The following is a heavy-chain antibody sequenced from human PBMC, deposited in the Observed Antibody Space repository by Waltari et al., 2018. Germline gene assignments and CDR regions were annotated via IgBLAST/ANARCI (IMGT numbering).Heavy chain of an antibody. J-gene: IGHJ4*02. V-gene: IGHV4-34*01. Sequence: QVQLQQWGAGLLKPSETLSLTCAVYGGSFSGYYWSWIRQPPRKGLEWIGEINHSGSTNYNPSLKSRVTISVDTSKNQFSLKLSSVTAADTAVYYCARGEIYCGGDCYYGYWGQGTLVTVSS. D-gene: IGHD2-21*01. CDR3: ARGEIYCGGDCYYGY. CDR2: INHSGST. CDR1: GGSFSGYY.